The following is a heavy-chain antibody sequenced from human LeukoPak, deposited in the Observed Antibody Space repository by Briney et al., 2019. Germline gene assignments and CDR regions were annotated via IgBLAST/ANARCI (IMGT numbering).Heavy chain of an antibody. Sequence: GSLRLSCAASGFTFSSYWMSWIRQPPGKGLEWIGEINHSGFTNYNPSLKSRVTISVDTSKNQFSLTLSSVTAADTAVYYCASRPQGSRVAVAGTTTTLFDYWGQGTLVTVSS. D-gene: IGHD6-19*01. J-gene: IGHJ4*02. V-gene: IGHV4-34*01. CDR3: ASRPQGSRVAVAGTTTTLFDY. CDR2: INHSGFT. CDR1: GFTFSSYW.